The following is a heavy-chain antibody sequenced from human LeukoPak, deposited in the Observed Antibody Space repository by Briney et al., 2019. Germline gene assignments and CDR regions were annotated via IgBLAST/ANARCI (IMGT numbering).Heavy chain of an antibody. Sequence: PSETLSPTCTVSGGSISSYYWSWIRQPAGKGLEWIGRIYTSGSTNYNPSLKSRVTMSVDTSKNQFSLKLSSVTAADTAVYYCARARRTGGYSYGSDFDYWGQGTLVTVSS. CDR2: IYTSGST. CDR1: GGSISSYY. V-gene: IGHV4-4*07. CDR3: ARARRTGGYSYGSDFDY. D-gene: IGHD5-18*01. J-gene: IGHJ4*02.